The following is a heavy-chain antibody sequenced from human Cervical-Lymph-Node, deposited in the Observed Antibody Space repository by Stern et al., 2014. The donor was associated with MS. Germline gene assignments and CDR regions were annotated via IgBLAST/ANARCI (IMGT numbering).Heavy chain of an antibody. CDR3: AKDHAYGWYFDY. D-gene: IGHD3-10*01. V-gene: IGHV3-23*04. CDR2: ISGSGGSP. CDR1: GFTFSSYA. Sequence: EVQLVESGGGLVQPGGSLRLSCAASGFTFSSYAMSWVRQAPGKGLEWGSAISGSGGSPYYAASVKGRFTISRDNSKNTLYLQMNSLRAEDTAVYYCAKDHAYGWYFDYWGQGTLVTVSS. J-gene: IGHJ4*02.